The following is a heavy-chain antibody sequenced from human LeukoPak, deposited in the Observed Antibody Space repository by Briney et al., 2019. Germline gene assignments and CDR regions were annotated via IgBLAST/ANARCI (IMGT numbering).Heavy chain of an antibody. Sequence: GGSLRLSCAASGFTFSSYWMHWVRQAPGKGLVWVSRINSDGSSTSYADSVKGRFTVSRDNSKNTLYLQMNSLRAEDTAVYYCARVGGYDSFAFDYWGQGTLVTVSS. V-gene: IGHV3-74*01. CDR1: GFTFSSYW. J-gene: IGHJ4*02. D-gene: IGHD5-12*01. CDR3: ARVGGYDSFAFDY. CDR2: INSDGSST.